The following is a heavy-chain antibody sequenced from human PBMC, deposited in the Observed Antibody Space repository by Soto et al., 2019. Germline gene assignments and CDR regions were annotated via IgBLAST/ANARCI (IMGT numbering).Heavy chain of an antibody. CDR3: ARVNAVAGTASGYYYGMDV. Sequence: ASVKVSCKASGYTFTGYYMHWVRQAPGQGLEWMGWINPNSGGTNYAQKFQGWVTMTRDTSISTAYMELSRLRSDDTAVYYCARVNAVAGTASGYYYGMDVWGQGTTVTVSS. CDR1: GYTFTGYY. CDR2: INPNSGGT. V-gene: IGHV1-2*04. D-gene: IGHD6-19*01. J-gene: IGHJ6*02.